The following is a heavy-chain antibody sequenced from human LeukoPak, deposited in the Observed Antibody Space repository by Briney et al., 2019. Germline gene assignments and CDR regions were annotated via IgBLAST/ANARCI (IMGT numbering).Heavy chain of an antibody. J-gene: IGHJ4*02. V-gene: IGHV3-66*01. CDR1: GFTVSSNY. CDR2: IYSGSTT. Sequence: HPGGSLRLSCAASGFTVSSNYMSWVRQAPGKGLEWVSVIYSGSTTCYADSVKGRFTISRDNSNNALDLQMNSLRAEDTAVYYCARDQGEGYCSSTTCYERLDYWGQGTLVTVSS. D-gene: IGHD2-2*01. CDR3: ARDQGEGYCSSTTCYERLDY.